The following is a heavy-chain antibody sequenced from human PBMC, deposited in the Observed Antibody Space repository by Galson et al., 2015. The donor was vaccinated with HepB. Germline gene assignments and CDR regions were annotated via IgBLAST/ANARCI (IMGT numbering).Heavy chain of an antibody. D-gene: IGHD2-15*01. CDR2: ISPHNRYT. CDR1: VDTLPNHG. V-gene: IGHV1-18*01. Sequence: SVKVSCKASVDTLPNHGITWVRQAPGQELEWVGWISPHNRYTNYAQNFPGRVTMTTDTSTNTAYMELRSLRSDDTAIYYCARGAVVVAVGATENNWFDPWGRGTLVTVSS. J-gene: IGHJ5*02. CDR3: ARGAVVVAVGATENNWFDP.